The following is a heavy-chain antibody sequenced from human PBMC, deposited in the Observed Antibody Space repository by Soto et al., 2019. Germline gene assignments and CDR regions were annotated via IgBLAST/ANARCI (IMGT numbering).Heavy chain of an antibody. CDR1: GYTFTSYG. CDR2: ISAYNGNT. D-gene: IGHD6-19*01. J-gene: IGHJ6*02. V-gene: IGHV1-18*01. Sequence: ASVKVSCKASGYTFTSYGISWVLQAPGQGLEWMGWISAYNGNTNYAQKLQGRVTMTTDTSTSTAYMELRSLRSDDTAVYYCARYSESVAGIGNYYYGMDVWGQGTTVTVSS. CDR3: ARYSESVAGIGNYYYGMDV.